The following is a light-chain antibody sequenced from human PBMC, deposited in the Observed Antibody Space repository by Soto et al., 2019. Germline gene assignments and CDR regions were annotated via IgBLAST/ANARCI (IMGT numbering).Light chain of an antibody. CDR2: SND. J-gene: IGLJ1*01. CDR1: SSNIGINV. V-gene: IGLV1-44*01. CDR3: AAWDDSLNGYA. Sequence: QSVLTQPPSASGTPGQRVTISCSGSSSNIGINVLSWYQQLPGVAPKLLIYSNDQRPSGVPDRFSGSKSGTSASLAISGLQSEDEADYYCAAWDDSLNGYAFGPGTKLTVL.